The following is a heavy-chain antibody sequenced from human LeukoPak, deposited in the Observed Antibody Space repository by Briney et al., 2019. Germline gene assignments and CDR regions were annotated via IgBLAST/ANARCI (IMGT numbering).Heavy chain of an antibody. V-gene: IGHV1-18*04. CDR3: ARDREVVPAENDY. CDR1: GYTFTGYY. J-gene: IGHJ4*02. CDR2: ISAYNGNT. D-gene: IGHD2-2*01. Sequence: ASVKVSCKASGYTFTGYYMHWVRQAPGQGLEWMGWISAYNGNTNYAQKLQGRVTMTTDTSTSTAYMELRSLRSDDTAVYYCARDREVVPAENDYWGQGTLVTVSS.